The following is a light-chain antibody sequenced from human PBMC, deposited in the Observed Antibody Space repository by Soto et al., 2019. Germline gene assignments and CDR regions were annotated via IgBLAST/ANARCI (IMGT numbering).Light chain of an antibody. CDR1: QSISRS. Sequence: DIQMTQSPSTLSASVSDRVTITCRASQSISRSLAWYQHEQGKDPKLLIYDVSSLESGVPSRFRGFGSGTEFTLYINNLQRDDFGTYSCQQFYMGWTFGQGPKVDIK. CDR3: QQFYMGWT. J-gene: IGKJ1*01. CDR2: DVS. V-gene: IGKV1-5*01.